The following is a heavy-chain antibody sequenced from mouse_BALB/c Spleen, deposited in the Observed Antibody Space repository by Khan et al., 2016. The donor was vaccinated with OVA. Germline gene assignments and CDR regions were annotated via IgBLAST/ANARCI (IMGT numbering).Heavy chain of an antibody. CDR1: ADSITSGY. V-gene: IGHV3-8*02. D-gene: IGHD2-14*01. CDR3: ARSTYRYAFAY. CDR2: MIYTGYT. Sequence: EVKLEVSGPSLVKPSQTLSLTCSVTADSITSGYWSWIRKFPGNKLEYMGYMIYTGYTDYNPSLKSRLAITRHTSKNQYYLQLNSVTTEDTATYYCARSTYRYAFAYWGQGTLVTVSA. J-gene: IGHJ3*01.